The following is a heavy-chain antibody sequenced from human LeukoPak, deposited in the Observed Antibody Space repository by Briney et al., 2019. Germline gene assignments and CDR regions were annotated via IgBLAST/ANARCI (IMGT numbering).Heavy chain of an antibody. CDR2: IYHSGST. J-gene: IGHJ4*02. Sequence: PSQTLSLTCAVSGGSISSGGYSWSWIRQPPGKGLEWIGYIYHSGSTYYNPSLKSRVTISVDRTKNQFSLKLSSVTAADTAVYYCARVGGYYYDSRDYWGQGTLVTVSS. V-gene: IGHV4-30-2*01. CDR3: ARVGGYYYDSRDY. D-gene: IGHD3-22*01. CDR1: GGSISSGGYS.